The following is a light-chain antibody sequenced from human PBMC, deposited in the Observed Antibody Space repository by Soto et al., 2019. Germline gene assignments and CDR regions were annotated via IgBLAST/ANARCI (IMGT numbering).Light chain of an antibody. V-gene: IGKV3-15*01. CDR3: QQYNDWPPLT. CDR1: QTLSINS. J-gene: IGKJ4*01. Sequence: EIVLTQSPDTLSLSPGERATLFCRASQTLSINSLAWYQQKPGQAPRLLIYGTSTRATGVPARFSGSGSGTEFTLTISNLQSEDFAVYYCQQYNDWPPLTFGGGTKVDI. CDR2: GTS.